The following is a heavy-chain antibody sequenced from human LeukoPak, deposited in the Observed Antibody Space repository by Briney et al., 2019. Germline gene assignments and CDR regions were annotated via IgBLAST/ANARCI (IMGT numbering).Heavy chain of an antibody. CDR1: GGPISSHY. Sequence: PSETLSLTCTVSGGPISSHYWSWIRQPPGKGLEWIGYTYYSGSTNYNPSLKSRATISVDTSKNQFSLKLSSVTAADTAVYYCARSIAARRGYYYYYYMDVWGKGTTVTVSS. J-gene: IGHJ6*03. CDR3: ARSIAARRGYYYYYYMDV. V-gene: IGHV4-59*11. D-gene: IGHD6-6*01. CDR2: TYYSGST.